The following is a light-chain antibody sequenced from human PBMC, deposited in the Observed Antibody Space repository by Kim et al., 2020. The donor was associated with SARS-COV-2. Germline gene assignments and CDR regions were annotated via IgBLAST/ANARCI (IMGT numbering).Light chain of an antibody. CDR3: QRYNDFPCT. Sequence: SVTRTSRASQNFNIRLAWYPQKPGKAPNLRIYQVSYLESWFPSRFSGSGSETEFTLTFDSLQPDDFATSYCQRYNDFPCTFGQGTKVDIK. CDR2: QVS. CDR1: QNFNIR. J-gene: IGKJ1*01. V-gene: IGKV1-5*03.